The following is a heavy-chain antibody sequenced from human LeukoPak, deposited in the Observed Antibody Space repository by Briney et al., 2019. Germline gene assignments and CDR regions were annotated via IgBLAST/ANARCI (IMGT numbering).Heavy chain of an antibody. CDR1: GCTLSSYA. D-gene: IGHD2-2*01. CDR2: ISGSWGNT. J-gene: IGHJ4*02. V-gene: IGHV3-23*01. CDR3: AKVAGYCSSTSCAKYRYYFDY. Sequence: GGSLRLSCAGSGCTLSSYAMSWVRQAPGKGLEWVSAISGSWGNTYHADSVKGRFTISRDHPRSTLYLQMNSLRAEDTAVYYCAKVAGYCSSTSCAKYRYYFDYWGQGTLVTVSS.